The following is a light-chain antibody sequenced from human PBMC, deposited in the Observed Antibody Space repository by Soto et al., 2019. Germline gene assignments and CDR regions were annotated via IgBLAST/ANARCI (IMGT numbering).Light chain of an antibody. CDR2: YDD. V-gene: IGLV1-36*01. CDR3: ASWDDGLNGPV. J-gene: IGLJ3*02. Sequence: QSVLTQPPSVSEAPRQRVTISCSGSSSNIGINAVNWYQQLPGKAPKLLIYYDDLLPSGVSDRFSGSKSGTSASLAISGLQSEDEADYYCASWDDGLNGPVFGGGTKLTVL. CDR1: SSNIGINA.